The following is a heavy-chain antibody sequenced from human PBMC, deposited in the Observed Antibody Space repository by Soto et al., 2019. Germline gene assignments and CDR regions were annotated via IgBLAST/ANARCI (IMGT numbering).Heavy chain of an antibody. J-gene: IGHJ4*02. Sequence: SETLSLTCAVYGGSFSGYIWTWIRQTPGKGLQWIGQINHTGSTYYNPSLKSRVTISVDTSKSQFSLKLSSVTAADTAVYYCARAGDTEGYWGQGTLVTVSS. CDR2: INHTGST. CDR1: GGSFSGYI. CDR3: ARAGDTEGY. V-gene: IGHV4-34*01. D-gene: IGHD3-10*01.